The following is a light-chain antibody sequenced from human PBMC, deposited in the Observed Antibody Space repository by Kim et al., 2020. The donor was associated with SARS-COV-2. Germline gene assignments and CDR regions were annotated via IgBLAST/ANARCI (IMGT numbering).Light chain of an antibody. CDR1: NIERRS. V-gene: IGLV3-9*01. CDR2: RDR. CDR3: QVWDSGVV. J-gene: IGLJ2*01. Sequence: VSGSLGQTARIPWGGNNIERRSVHWYLQKPGQAPVLVIFRDRSRPSGIPERFSGSTSGNTATLTISGVQAGDDGDYYCQVWDSGVVFGGGTQLTVL.